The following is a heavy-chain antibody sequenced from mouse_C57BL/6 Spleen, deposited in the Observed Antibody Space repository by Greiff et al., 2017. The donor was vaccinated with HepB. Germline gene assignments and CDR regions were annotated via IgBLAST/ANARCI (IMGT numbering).Heavy chain of an antibody. J-gene: IGHJ4*01. CDR1: GYTFSSYW. CDR3: ARRLYYAMDY. CDR2: FYPGSGST. Sequence: QVQLQQPGAELVKPGASVKMSCKASGYTFSSYWITWVKQRPGQGLEWIGDFYPGSGSTNYNGKFKSKATLTVETSSSTAYMQLSSLTSEDSAVYYCARRLYYAMDYWGQGTSVTVSS. V-gene: IGHV1-55*01.